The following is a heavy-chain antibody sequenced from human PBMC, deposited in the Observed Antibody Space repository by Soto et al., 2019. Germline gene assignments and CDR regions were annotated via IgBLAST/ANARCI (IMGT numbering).Heavy chain of an antibody. CDR3: ARDLNYYYYGMDV. J-gene: IGHJ6*02. V-gene: IGHV1-2*02. CDR1: GYTFTGYY. CDR2: INPNSGGT. Sequence: RASVKVSCKASGYTFTGYYMHWVRQAPGQGLEWMGWINPNSGGTNYAQKFQGRVTMTRDTSISTAYMELSRLRSDDTAVYYCARDLNYYYYGMDVWGQGTTVTVSS.